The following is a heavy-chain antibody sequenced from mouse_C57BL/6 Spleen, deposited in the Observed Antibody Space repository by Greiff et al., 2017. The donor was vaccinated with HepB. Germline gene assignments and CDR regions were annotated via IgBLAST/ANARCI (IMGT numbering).Heavy chain of an antibody. V-gene: IGHV1-61*01. CDR2: IYPSDSET. Sequence: QVQLKQPGAELVRPGSSVKLSCKASGYTFTSYWMDWVKQRPGQGLEWIGNIYPSDSETHYNQKFKDKATLTVDKSSSTAYMQLSSLTSEDSAVYYCAREGAYDYDEYYAMDYWGQGTSVTVSS. D-gene: IGHD2-4*01. CDR3: AREGAYDYDEYYAMDY. J-gene: IGHJ4*01. CDR1: GYTFTSYW.